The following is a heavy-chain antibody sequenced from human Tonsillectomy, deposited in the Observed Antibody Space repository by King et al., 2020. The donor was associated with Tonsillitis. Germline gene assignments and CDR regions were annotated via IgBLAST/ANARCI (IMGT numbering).Heavy chain of an antibody. V-gene: IGHV3-30*03. CDR3: ATSDYPYYGDYTRYGMDV. CDR1: GFTFSSYG. J-gene: IGHJ6*02. D-gene: IGHD4-17*01. CDR2: ISYDGSNK. Sequence: VQLVESGGGVVQPGRSLRLSCAASGFTFSSYGMHWVRQAPGKGLEWVAVISYDGSNKYYADSVKGRFTISRDNSKNTLYLQMNSLRAEDTAVYYCATSDYPYYGDYTRYGMDVWGQGTTVTVSS.